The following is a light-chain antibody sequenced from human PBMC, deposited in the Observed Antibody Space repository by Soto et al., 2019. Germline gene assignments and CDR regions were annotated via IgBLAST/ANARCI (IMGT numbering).Light chain of an antibody. CDR3: QQYQNSRT. Sequence: DSVLTQSPGTLSLSPGERATLSCRASQSITGRSLAWYQQKPGQAPRVLISSISNRATGIPDRFSGSGSGADFTLTITRLEPEDFAVYYCQQYQNSRTFGQGTKVDIK. CDR2: SIS. V-gene: IGKV3-20*01. CDR1: QSITGRS. J-gene: IGKJ1*01.